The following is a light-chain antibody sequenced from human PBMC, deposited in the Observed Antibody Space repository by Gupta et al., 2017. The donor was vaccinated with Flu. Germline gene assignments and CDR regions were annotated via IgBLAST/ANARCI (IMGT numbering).Light chain of an antibody. Sequence: SVAISCTGTSSDIGTYNYVSWYQQHPGKAPKLMIYEVNKRPSGLPDRFSGSKSGNTASLTISGLQAEDEADYYCSSFAGSQNFVFGSGTKVTVL. CDR1: SSDIGTYNY. J-gene: IGLJ1*01. CDR2: EVN. V-gene: IGLV2-8*01. CDR3: SSFAGSQNFV.